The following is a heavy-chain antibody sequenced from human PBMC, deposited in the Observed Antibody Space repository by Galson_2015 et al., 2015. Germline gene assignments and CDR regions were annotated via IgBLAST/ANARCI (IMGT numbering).Heavy chain of an antibody. CDR2: VSGSGDST. Sequence: SLRLSCAVSGFTFSNYGMNWVRQAPGKGLEWVSVVSGSGDSTYYADSVKGRFTISRDNSKNTLYLQMNSLRAEDTAVYYCAKAQVSSPEFVPTAIDFDYWGQGTLVTVSS. J-gene: IGHJ4*02. D-gene: IGHD2-2*01. CDR3: AKAQVSSPEFVPTAIDFDY. V-gene: IGHV3-23*01. CDR1: GFTFSNYG.